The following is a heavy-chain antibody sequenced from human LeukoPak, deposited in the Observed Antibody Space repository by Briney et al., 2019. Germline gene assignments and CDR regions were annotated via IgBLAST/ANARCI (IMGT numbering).Heavy chain of an antibody. D-gene: IGHD3-22*01. CDR2: IRYDGNNK. CDR1: GFIFSSYG. J-gene: IGHJ4*02. Sequence: GGSLRLSCAASGFIFSSYGMHWVRQAPGKGLEWVAFIRYDGNNKKYADSVKGRFTISRDNSRNTLYLQMNSLKTEDTAVYYCTRDRYYDSSGPLDYWGQGTLVTVSS. V-gene: IGHV3-30*02. CDR3: TRDRYYDSSGPLDY.